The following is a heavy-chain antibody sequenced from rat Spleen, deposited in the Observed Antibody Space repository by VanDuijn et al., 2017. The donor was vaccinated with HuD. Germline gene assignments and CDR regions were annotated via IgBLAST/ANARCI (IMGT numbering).Heavy chain of an antibody. CDR1: GFTFSDYA. CDR2: IIFDGSST. Sequence: EVQLVESGGGLGQPGNSLKLSCVASGFTFSDYAMAWVRQSPKKGLEWVATIIFDGSSTYYRGSVKGRFTISRDNAKSTLYLQMDSLRSEDTATYYCVRLLGAPDWYFDFWGPGTMVTVSS. J-gene: IGHJ1*01. CDR3: VRLLGAPDWYFDF. D-gene: IGHD5-1*01. V-gene: IGHV5-17*01.